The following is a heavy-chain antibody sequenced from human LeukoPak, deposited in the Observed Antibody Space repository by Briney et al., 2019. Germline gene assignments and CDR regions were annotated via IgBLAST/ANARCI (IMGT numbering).Heavy chain of an antibody. D-gene: IGHD2-2*01. Sequence: PSQTLSLTCTVSGGSISSGDYYWSWIRQPPGKGLEWLGYIYYSGSTYYNPSLKTRVTISVDTSKNQFSLKLSSVTAADTAVYYCAKSQLPSWGAFDIWGQGTMVTVSS. CDR1: GGSISSGDYY. V-gene: IGHV4-30-4*08. J-gene: IGHJ3*02. CDR2: IYYSGST. CDR3: AKSQLPSWGAFDI.